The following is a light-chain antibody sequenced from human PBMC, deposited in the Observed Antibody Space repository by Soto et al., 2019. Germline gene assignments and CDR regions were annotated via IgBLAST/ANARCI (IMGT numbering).Light chain of an antibody. CDR2: DVT. V-gene: IGLV2-11*01. CDR1: GSDVGGHNY. CDR3: CSYAGMCYYVI. J-gene: IGLJ2*01. Sequence: QSVLTQPRSVSGSPGQAVTISCTGTGSDVGGHNYVSWYQQHPGKAPKLMIYDVTKRPSGVPDRFSGSKSGNTASLTISGLQAEDEADYYCCSYAGMCYYVIYGGGTKLTVL.